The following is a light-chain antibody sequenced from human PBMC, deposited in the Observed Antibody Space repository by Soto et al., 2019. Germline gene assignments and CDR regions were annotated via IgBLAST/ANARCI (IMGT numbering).Light chain of an antibody. J-gene: IGLJ1*01. V-gene: IGLV1-40*01. Sequence: QPVLTQPPSVSGAPGQRVTISCTGSSSNIGAGYDVHWYQQLPGTAPKLLIYGNSNRPSGVPDRFSGSKSGTSASLAITGLQAEDEADYYCQSYDRVFGTGTKLTVL. CDR3: QSYDRV. CDR1: SSNIGAGYD. CDR2: GNS.